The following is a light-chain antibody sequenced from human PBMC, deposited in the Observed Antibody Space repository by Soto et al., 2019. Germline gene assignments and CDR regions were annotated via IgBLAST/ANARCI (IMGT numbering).Light chain of an antibody. CDR1: QSVSSH. J-gene: IGKJ1*01. Sequence: EIRMTQSPATLSVSPGDNATLSCRASQSVSSHVVWYQQKPGQAPRLLISDSSTRAPGIPARFSGSGSGTEFTLTISSLQSDDFAVYYCQQFGDWPSLGLRTKVEI. CDR2: DSS. CDR3: QQFGDWPS. V-gene: IGKV3D-15*01.